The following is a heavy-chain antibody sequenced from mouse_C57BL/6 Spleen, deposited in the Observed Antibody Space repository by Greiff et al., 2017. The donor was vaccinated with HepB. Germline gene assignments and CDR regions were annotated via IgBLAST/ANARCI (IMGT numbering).Heavy chain of an antibody. V-gene: IGHV2-2*01. CDR3: ARMSWDEDYFDY. J-gene: IGHJ2*01. D-gene: IGHD4-1*01. CDR1: GFSLTSYG. CDR2: IWSGGST. Sequence: QVQLQQSGPGLVQPSQRLSITCTVSGFSLTSYGVHWVRQSPGKGLEWLGVIWSGGSTDYNAAFISRLSISKDNSKSQVFFKMNSLQADDTAIYYCARMSWDEDYFDYWGQGTTLTVSS.